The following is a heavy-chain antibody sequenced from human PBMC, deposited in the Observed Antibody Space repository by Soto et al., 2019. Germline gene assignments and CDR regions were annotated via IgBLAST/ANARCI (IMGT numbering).Heavy chain of an antibody. V-gene: IGHV1-2*02. CDR1: GYTFTGYY. CDR3: ARVYGSGSSRAKLRY. D-gene: IGHD3-10*01. Sequence: QVQLVPSGAEVKKPGASVKVSCKASGYTFTGYYMHWVRQAPGQGLEWMGWINPNSGGTNYAQKFQGRVTMTRDTSISTAYMEVSRLRSDDTAVYYWARVYGSGSSRAKLRYWGQGTLVTVSS. J-gene: IGHJ4*02. CDR2: INPNSGGT.